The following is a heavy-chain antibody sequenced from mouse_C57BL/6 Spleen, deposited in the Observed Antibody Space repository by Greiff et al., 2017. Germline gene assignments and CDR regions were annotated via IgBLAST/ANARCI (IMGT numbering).Heavy chain of an antibody. CDR3: ARDLPYYYGSSYFDY. Sequence: DVKLVESGGGLVKPGGSLKLSCAASGFTFSDYGMHWVRQAPEKGLEWVAYISSGSSTIYYADTVKGRFTISRDNAKNTLFLQMTSLRSEDTAMYYCARDLPYYYGSSYFDYWGQGTTLTVSS. D-gene: IGHD1-1*01. CDR1: GFTFSDYG. J-gene: IGHJ2*01. V-gene: IGHV5-17*01. CDR2: ISSGSSTI.